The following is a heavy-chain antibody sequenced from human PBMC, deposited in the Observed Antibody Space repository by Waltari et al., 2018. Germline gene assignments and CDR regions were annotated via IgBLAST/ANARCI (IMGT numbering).Heavy chain of an antibody. CDR2: IYYSGST. J-gene: IGHJ6*03. V-gene: IGHV4-59*01. Sequence: QVQLQESGPGLVKPSETLSLPCTVSGGSLSSYYWSWIRQPPGKGLEWIGYIYYSGSTNYNPSLKSRVTISVDTSKNQFSLKLSSVTAADTAVYYCARVTLSGGYYYYYYMDVWGKGTTVTVSS. D-gene: IGHD3-16*01. CDR3: ARVTLSGGYYYYYYMDV. CDR1: GGSLSSYY.